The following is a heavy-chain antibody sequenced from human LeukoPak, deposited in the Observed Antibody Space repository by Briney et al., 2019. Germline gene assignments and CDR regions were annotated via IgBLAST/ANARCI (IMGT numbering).Heavy chain of an antibody. V-gene: IGHV4-39*07. CDR2: IYYSGST. Sequence: SETLSLTCTVSGDSITSNTYYWGWIRQPPGKGLEWIASIYYSGSTYYNPSLKSRVTISVDTSKNQFSLKLRSVTAADTAMYYCARTLYPWNFDYWGQGTLVAVSS. J-gene: IGHJ4*02. CDR1: GDSITSNTYY. D-gene: IGHD1-1*01. CDR3: ARTLYPWNFDY.